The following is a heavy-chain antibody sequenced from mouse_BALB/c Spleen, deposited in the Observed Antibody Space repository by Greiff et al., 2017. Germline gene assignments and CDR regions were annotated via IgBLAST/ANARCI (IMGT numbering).Heavy chain of an antibody. Sequence: QVQLQQSGAELVRPGTSVKVSCKASGYAFTNYLIEWVKQRPGQGLEWIGVINPGSGGTNYNEKFKGKATLTADKSSSTAYMQLSSLTSDDSAVYFCARPSPHYDYDDGVAYWGQGTLVTVSA. V-gene: IGHV1-54*01. D-gene: IGHD2-4*01. CDR2: INPGSGGT. CDR3: ARPSPHYDYDDGVAY. J-gene: IGHJ3*01. CDR1: GYAFTNYL.